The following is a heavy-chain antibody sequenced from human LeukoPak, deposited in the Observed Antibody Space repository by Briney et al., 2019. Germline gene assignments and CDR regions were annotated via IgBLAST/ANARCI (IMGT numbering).Heavy chain of an antibody. Sequence: ASVKVSCKASGYTFTSYYMHWVRQAPGQGFEWVGIINPGGGSTNYAQKFQGRVTMTRDTSTSTVYMELSSLRSDDTAVYYCARDLGGSYQDYWGQGTLVTVSP. CDR1: GYTFTSYY. CDR3: ARDLGGSYQDY. CDR2: INPGGGST. J-gene: IGHJ4*02. D-gene: IGHD1-26*01. V-gene: IGHV1-46*01.